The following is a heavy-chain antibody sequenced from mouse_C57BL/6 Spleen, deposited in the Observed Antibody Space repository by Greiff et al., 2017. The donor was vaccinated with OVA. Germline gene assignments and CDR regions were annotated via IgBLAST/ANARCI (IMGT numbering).Heavy chain of an antibody. CDR1: GYSFTGYY. J-gene: IGHJ4*01. CDR2: IYPYDGVS. V-gene: IGHV1-31*01. D-gene: IGHD2-2*01. CDR3: ARGVTTEYYYAMDY. Sequence: VQLQQSGPELVKPGASVKLSCKASGYSFTGYYMHWVKQSHGNILDWIGYIYPYDGVSSYNQKFKGKATLTVDKSSSTAYMELRSLTSEDSAVYYCARGVTTEYYYAMDYWGQGTSVTVSS.